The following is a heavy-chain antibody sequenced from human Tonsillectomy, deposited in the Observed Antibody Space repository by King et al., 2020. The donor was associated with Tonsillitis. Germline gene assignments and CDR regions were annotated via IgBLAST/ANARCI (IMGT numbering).Heavy chain of an antibody. D-gene: IGHD3-22*01. CDR1: EFTFSSYG. CDR3: AKDRRDYDDSSGAPGY. J-gene: IGHJ4*02. V-gene: IGHV3-30*18. Sequence: VQLVESGGGVVQPGRSLRLSCAASEFTFSSYGMHWVRQAPGKGLEWVAVISYDGSNKYYADSVKGRFTISRDNSKNTLYLQMNSLRAEDTAVYYCAKDRRDYDDSSGAPGYWGQGTLVTVSS. CDR2: ISYDGSNK.